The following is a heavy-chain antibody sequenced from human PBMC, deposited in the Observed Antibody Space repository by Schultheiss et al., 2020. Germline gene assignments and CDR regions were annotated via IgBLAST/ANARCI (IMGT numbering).Heavy chain of an antibody. CDR2: ILPVFGTA. J-gene: IGHJ4*02. V-gene: IGHV1-69*13. Sequence: SVKVSCKASGGTFRSHAISWVRQAPGQGLEWMGGILPVFGTADYAEKFQGRVTVTADESTSTAYMELNSLRSEDTAVYYCAGIPMRIRLGGGYFDCWGQGSLVTVSS. CDR3: AGIPMRIRLGGGYFDC. CDR1: GGTFRSHA. D-gene: IGHD3-16*01.